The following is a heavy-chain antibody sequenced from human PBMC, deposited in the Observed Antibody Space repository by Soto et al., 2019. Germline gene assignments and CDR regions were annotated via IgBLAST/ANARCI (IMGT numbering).Heavy chain of an antibody. Sequence: EVQLVQSGAEVKKPGESLKISCKASGYSFTSYWIAWVRQMPGKGLEWMGIIYPGDSNTRYSPSFQGQVTISVDKSISTAYLQWSSLKASDTAMYYCGRRNSTGWYYFDYWGQGTLVTVSS. CDR2: IYPGDSNT. D-gene: IGHD6-19*01. CDR3: GRRNSTGWYYFDY. CDR1: GYSFTSYW. V-gene: IGHV5-51*01. J-gene: IGHJ4*02.